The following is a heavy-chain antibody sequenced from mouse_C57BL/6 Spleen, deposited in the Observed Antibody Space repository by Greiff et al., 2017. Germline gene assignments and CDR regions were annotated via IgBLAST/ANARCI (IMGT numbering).Heavy chain of an antibody. CDR3: ARDRGNYINPCAY. CDR2: ISDGGSYT. Sequence: EVMLVESGGGLVKPGGSLKLSCAASGFTFSSSAMSWVRQTPEKRLEWVATISDGGSYTYYPDNVKGRFTISRDNAKNTLYLQMSHLKSEDTAMYYCARDRGNYINPCAYWGQGTLVTVSA. D-gene: IGHD2-5*01. J-gene: IGHJ3*01. V-gene: IGHV5-4*01. CDR1: GFTFSSSA.